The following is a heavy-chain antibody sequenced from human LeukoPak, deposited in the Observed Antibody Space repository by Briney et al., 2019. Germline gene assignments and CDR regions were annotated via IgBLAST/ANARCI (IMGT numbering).Heavy chain of an antibody. CDR2: ISGSGDNT. Sequence: GGSLRLSCAASVFTFSGFAMSWVRRPPGKGLEWVSGISGSGDNTLYADSVKGRFTISRDNAKNTLYLDMNSLRAEDTGIYYCAKMKGHPLPKYFMDVWGKGPRSPSR. CDR1: VFTFSGFA. CDR3: AKMKGHPLPKYFMDV. V-gene: IGHV3-23*01. J-gene: IGHJ6*03.